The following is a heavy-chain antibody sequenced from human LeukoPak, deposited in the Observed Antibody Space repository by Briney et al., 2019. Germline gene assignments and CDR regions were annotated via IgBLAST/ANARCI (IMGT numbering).Heavy chain of an antibody. CDR1: GFTFSTYG. D-gene: IGHD6-13*01. V-gene: IGHV3-74*01. CDR2: INSDGSST. CDR3: AREHSSSWAFDY. Sequence: GGSLRLSLAASGFTFSTYGMHWFRQAPGKGLVWVSRINSDGSSTSYTDSVKGRFTISRDNAKNTLYLQMNSLRAEDTAVYYCAREHSSSWAFDYWGQGTLVTVSS. J-gene: IGHJ4*02.